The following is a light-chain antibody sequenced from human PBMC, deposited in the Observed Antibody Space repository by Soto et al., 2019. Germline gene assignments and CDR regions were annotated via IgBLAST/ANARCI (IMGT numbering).Light chain of an antibody. Sequence: EIVLTQSPGTLSLSPGERATLSCRASQSVSSSYLAWYQQKPGQAPRLLIYGASSRATGIPDRFSGSGSGTDFILTISRLEPEDFAVYYCQQYGSLPRTFGQGTKVEIK. J-gene: IGKJ1*01. V-gene: IGKV3-20*01. CDR2: GAS. CDR1: QSVSSSY. CDR3: QQYGSLPRT.